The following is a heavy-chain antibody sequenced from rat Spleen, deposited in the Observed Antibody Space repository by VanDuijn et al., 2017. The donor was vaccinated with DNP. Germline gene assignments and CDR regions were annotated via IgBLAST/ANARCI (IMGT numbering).Heavy chain of an antibody. CDR3: IRWNSGHFDF. CDR1: GFSFSGFY. V-gene: IGHV5-22*01. J-gene: IGHJ2*01. Sequence: EVQLVESGGGLVQPGRSLKLSCAASGFSFSGFYMAWVRQAPTKGREWVAYIGSDGYAPSYGDSVKGRFTISRDNAKSTLYLQMNSLRSEDMATYYCIRWNSGHFDFWGQGVMVTVSS. CDR2: IGSDGYAP. D-gene: IGHD4-3*01.